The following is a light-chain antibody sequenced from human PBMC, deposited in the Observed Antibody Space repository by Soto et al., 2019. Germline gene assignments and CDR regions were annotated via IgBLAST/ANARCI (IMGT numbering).Light chain of an antibody. CDR2: GNN. Sequence: QSVLTQPPSVSGAPGQRVTISCPGGGSNIGEGYDLPWYQHSPGTPTKLLIYGNNLRPSGVPDRFSGSKFGTSASLAISGLQAEDESDYYCQSYDTSLRAVFGGGTKLTVL. V-gene: IGLV1-40*01. CDR3: QSYDTSLRAV. CDR1: GSNIGEGYD. J-gene: IGLJ3*02.